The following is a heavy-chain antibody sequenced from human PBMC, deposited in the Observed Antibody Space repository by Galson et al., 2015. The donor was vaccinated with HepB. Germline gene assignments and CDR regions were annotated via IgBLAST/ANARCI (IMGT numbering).Heavy chain of an antibody. D-gene: IGHD2-15*01. V-gene: IGHV1-69*13. J-gene: IGHJ4*02. CDR3: ARPRYCSGGSCPSIFDY. Sequence: SVKASCKASGGTFSSYAISWVRQAPGQGLEWMGGIIPIFGTANYAQKFQGRVTITADESTSTAYMELSSLRSEDTAVYYCARPRYCSGGSCPSIFDYWGQGTLVTVSS. CDR2: IIPIFGTA. CDR1: GGTFSSYA.